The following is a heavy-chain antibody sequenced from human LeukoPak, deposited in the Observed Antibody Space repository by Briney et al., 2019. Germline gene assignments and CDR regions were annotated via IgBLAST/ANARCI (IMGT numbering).Heavy chain of an antibody. D-gene: IGHD2-2*01. CDR3: ARGLYCSSTSCLTYYYYMDV. CDR1: GGPFSGYY. CDR2: INHSGST. J-gene: IGHJ6*03. V-gene: IGHV4-34*01. Sequence: PSETLSLTCAVYGGPFSGYYWSWIRQPPGKGLEWIGEINHSGSTNYNPSLKSRVTISVDTSKNQFSLKLSSVTAADTAVYYCARGLYCSSTSCLTYYYYMDVWGKGTTVTVSS.